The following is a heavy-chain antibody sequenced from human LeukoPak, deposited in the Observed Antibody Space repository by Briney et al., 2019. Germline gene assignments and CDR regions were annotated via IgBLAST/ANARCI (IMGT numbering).Heavy chain of an antibody. Sequence: GGSLRLSCAASGFTVSRSQMNWVRQAPGKGLEWVSVIYSGGSTCYADSVKGRFTISRDNSENTVSLQMNSLRAEDTAVYYCARDPVGAIGYGMDVWGQGTTVTVSS. V-gene: IGHV3-53*01. CDR1: GFTVSRSQ. J-gene: IGHJ6*02. D-gene: IGHD1-26*01. CDR2: IYSGGST. CDR3: ARDPVGAIGYGMDV.